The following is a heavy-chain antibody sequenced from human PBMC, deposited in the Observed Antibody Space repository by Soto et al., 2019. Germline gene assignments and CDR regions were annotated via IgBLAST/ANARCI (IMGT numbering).Heavy chain of an antibody. Sequence: SETLSLTCTVSGGSISSYYCSWIRQPPGKGLEWIGYIYYSGSTNYNPSLKSRVTISVDTSKSQFSRKLSSVTAADTAVYYCARDAPGAAPSWGQGTLVTVSS. J-gene: IGHJ5*02. CDR3: ARDAPGAAPS. D-gene: IGHD6-13*01. V-gene: IGHV4-59*12. CDR2: IYYSGST. CDR1: GGSISSYY.